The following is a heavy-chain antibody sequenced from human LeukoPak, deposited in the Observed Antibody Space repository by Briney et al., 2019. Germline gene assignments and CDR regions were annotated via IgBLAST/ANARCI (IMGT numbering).Heavy chain of an antibody. CDR3: AKDKFSNYAGIDY. D-gene: IGHD4-11*01. J-gene: IGHJ4*02. CDR2: ISYDGSNK. V-gene: IGHV3-30*04. Sequence: GRSLRLSCAASGFTFSSYAMHWVRQAPGKGLEWVAVISYDGSNKYYADSVKGRFTISRDNSKNTLYLQMNSLRAEDTAVYYCAKDKFSNYAGIDYWGQGTLVTVSS. CDR1: GFTFSSYA.